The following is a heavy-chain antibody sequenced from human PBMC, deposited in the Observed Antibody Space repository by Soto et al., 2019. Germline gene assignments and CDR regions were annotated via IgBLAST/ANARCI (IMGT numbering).Heavy chain of an antibody. CDR3: ARRYGGTLDY. Sequence: PGGSLRFSCVASGFTLSDHYMDWVRQAPGKGLEWVGRIRNEPKSYITDYAESVKGRFTISRDDSKNSLFLQMNSLTTEDTAIYYCARRYGGTLDYWGQGTLVTVSS. J-gene: IGHJ4*02. CDR1: GFTLSDHY. D-gene: IGHD4-17*01. V-gene: IGHV3-72*01. CDR2: IRNEPKSYIT.